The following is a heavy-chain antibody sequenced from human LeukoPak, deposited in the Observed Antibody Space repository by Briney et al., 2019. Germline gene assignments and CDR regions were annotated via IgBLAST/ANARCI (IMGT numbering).Heavy chain of an antibody. D-gene: IGHD3-9*01. CDR2: IYYSGST. CDR1: GGSISSSSYY. Sequence: SETLSLTCTVSGGSISSSSYYWGWIRQPPGKGLEWIGSIYYSGSTYYNPSLKSRVTISVDTSKNQFSLKLSSVTAADTAVYYCARVRGADILTGYYYDYWGQGTLVTVSS. V-gene: IGHV4-39*01. J-gene: IGHJ4*02. CDR3: ARVRGADILTGYYYDY.